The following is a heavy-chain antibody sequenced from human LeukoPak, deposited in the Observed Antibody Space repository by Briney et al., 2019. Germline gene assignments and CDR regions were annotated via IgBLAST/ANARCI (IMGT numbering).Heavy chain of an antibody. Sequence: SETLTLTCTASGGTISSYSRSWIRQPPGKGLEWIGYIYYSGSSNYNPSLKSRVTISVDTSKNQFCLKLSSVTAADTAGYYCARAGGHDFWSVYYFDYWGQGTLVTVSS. J-gene: IGHJ4*02. CDR1: GGTISSYS. V-gene: IGHV4-59*01. CDR3: ARAGGHDFWSVYYFDY. D-gene: IGHD3-3*01. CDR2: IYYSGSS.